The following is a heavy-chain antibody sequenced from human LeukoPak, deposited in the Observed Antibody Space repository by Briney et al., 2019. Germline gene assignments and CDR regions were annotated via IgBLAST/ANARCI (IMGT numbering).Heavy chain of an antibody. V-gene: IGHV5-51*01. CDR2: INPGDSDT. CDR3: ARLGSSWNFDY. J-gene: IGHJ4*01. D-gene: IGHD6-13*01. CDR1: GYSFTTYW. Sequence: GESLKISCKGSGYSFTTYWISWVRQMPGKGLEWMGIINPGDSDTRYSPSFQGQVTISADKSISTAYLQWSSLKDSDTAIYYCARLGSSWNFDYWGHGTLVTVSS.